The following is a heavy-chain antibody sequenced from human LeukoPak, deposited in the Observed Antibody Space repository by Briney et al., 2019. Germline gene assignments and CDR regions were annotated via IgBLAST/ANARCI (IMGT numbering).Heavy chain of an antibody. D-gene: IGHD3-10*01. CDR1: GSTFSTYW. J-gene: IGHJ4*02. CDR3: ARDVRSSGS. Sequence: GRSLRPARAASGSTFSTYWTHCARHPPGKWLGWVSPINSDGSSTSYADSVKGRFTISRDNAKNTLYLQMNSLRAEDTAVYYCARDVRSSGSWGQGTLVTVSS. V-gene: IGHV3-74*01. CDR2: INSDGSST.